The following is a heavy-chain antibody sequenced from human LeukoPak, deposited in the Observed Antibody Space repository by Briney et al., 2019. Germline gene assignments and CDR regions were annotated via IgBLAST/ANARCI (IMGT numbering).Heavy chain of an antibody. CDR2: VSSDGRNT. J-gene: IGHJ4*02. V-gene: IGHV3-74*01. CDR3: ARDLGGSGPTPIDY. CDR1: GFTFSSYW. D-gene: IGHD4-23*01. Sequence: PGGSLRLSCAASGFTFSSYWMHWVRHAPGKGLVWVSRVSSDGRNTIYADSVKGRFTISRDNAMNTLYLQMNSLRAEDTAVYYCARDLGGSGPTPIDYWGQGILVTVSS.